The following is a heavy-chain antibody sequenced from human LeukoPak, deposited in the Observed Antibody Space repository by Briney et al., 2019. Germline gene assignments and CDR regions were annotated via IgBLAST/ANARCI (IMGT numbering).Heavy chain of an antibody. CDR3: ARLCSGGSCSSYFDY. J-gene: IGHJ4*02. Sequence: PSETLSLTCTVSDASISGYYWSWIRQPPGKGLEWIGSIHFSGSTNYNPSLRSRVTISVDTSKNQLSLKLSSVTAADTAVYYCARLCSGGSCSSYFDYWGQGTLVTVSS. V-gene: IGHV4-59*01. CDR2: IHFSGST. D-gene: IGHD2-15*01. CDR1: DASISGYY.